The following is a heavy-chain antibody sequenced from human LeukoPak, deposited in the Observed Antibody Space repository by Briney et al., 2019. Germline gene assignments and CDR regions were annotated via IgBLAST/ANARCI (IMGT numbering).Heavy chain of an antibody. Sequence: GGSLRLSCAASGFTFSSYAMSWVRQAPGKGLEWVSAISGSGGSTYYADSVKGRFTISRDNSKNTLYLQMNSLRAEDTAVYYCAKSYGPYSSSWYGDYWGQGTLVTVSS. CDR3: AKSYGPYSSSWYGDY. CDR1: GFTFSSYA. J-gene: IGHJ4*02. CDR2: ISGSGGST. V-gene: IGHV3-23*01. D-gene: IGHD6-13*01.